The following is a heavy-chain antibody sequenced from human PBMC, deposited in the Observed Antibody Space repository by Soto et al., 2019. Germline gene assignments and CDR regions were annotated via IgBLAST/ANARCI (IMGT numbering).Heavy chain of an antibody. CDR2: IHHSGSI. CDR3: ARGGLLEWLFPFDY. V-gene: IGHV4-59*12. D-gene: IGHD3-3*01. Sequence: SETLCVTCTVSGGTIISYYWSWISKPPGMGLEWIGEIHHSGSINYNPSLKSRFTISIDKSKNHFSLKLSSVTAADTAMYYCARGGLLEWLFPFDYRGQGTLVTVSS. CDR1: GGTIISYY. J-gene: IGHJ4*02.